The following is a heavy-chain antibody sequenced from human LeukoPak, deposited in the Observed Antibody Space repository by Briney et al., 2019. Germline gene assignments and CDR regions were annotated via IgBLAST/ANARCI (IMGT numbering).Heavy chain of an antibody. CDR2: ISSSSSTI. D-gene: IGHD1-26*01. CDR1: GFTFSSYN. CDR3: ARVLSDYGDY. V-gene: IGHV3-48*04. J-gene: IGHJ4*02. Sequence: PGGSLRLSCAASGFTFSSYNMNWVRQAPGKGLEWVSYISSSSSTIYYADSVKGRFTISRDNAKNSLYLQMNSLRAEDTAVYYCARVLSDYGDYRGQGTLVTVSS.